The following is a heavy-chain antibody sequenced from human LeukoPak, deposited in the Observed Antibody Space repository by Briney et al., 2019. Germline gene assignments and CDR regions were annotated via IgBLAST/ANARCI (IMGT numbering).Heavy chain of an antibody. CDR2: INHSGST. CDR3: ARGLVVPAAIHLFAFDI. Sequence: SETLSLTCAVYGGSFSGYYWSWIRQPPGKGLEWIGEINHSGSTNYNPSLKSRVTISVDTSKNQFSLKLSSVTAADTAVYYCARGLVVPAAIHLFAFDIWGQGTMVTVSS. J-gene: IGHJ3*02. D-gene: IGHD2-2*02. CDR1: GGSFSGYY. V-gene: IGHV4-34*01.